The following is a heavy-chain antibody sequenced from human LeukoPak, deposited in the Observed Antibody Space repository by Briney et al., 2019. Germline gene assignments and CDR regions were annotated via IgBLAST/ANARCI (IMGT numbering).Heavy chain of an antibody. CDR3: ATALLYCSGGSCYSDY. V-gene: IGHV1-18*01. Sequence: GGSVNVPCKASGYTLTSYGISWVRPAPGQGLEGMGWISGYNGNTNYAQKLQGRVTMTTDTSTSTAYMELRSLRSDDTAVYYCATALLYCSGGSCYSDYWGQGTLVTVSS. J-gene: IGHJ4*02. CDR1: GYTLTSYG. CDR2: ISGYNGNT. D-gene: IGHD2-15*01.